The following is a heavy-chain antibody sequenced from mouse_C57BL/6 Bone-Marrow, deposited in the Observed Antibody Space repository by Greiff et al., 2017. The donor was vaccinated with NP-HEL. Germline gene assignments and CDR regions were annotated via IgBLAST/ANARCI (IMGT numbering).Heavy chain of an antibody. CDR3: ARPTGTWFAY. J-gene: IGHJ3*01. CDR2: ISSGSSTI. V-gene: IGHV5-17*01. D-gene: IGHD4-1*01. Sequence: EVKVVESGGGLVKPGGSLKLSCAASGFTFSDYGMHWVRQAPEKGLEWVAYISSGSSTIYYADTVKGRFTISRDNAKNTLFLQMTSLRSEDTAMYYCARPTGTWFAYWGQGTLVTVSA. CDR1: GFTFSDYG.